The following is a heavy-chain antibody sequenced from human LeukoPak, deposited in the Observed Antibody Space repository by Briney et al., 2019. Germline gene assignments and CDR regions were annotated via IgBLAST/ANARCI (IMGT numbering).Heavy chain of an antibody. CDR1: GVSVSSPTYY. CDR2: IYSTGSR. CDR3: ARGLEYSYYLHV. D-gene: IGHD3/OR15-3a*01. V-gene: IGHV4-31*03. Sequence: SETLSLTCSVSGVSVSSPTYYWGWIRQHPGKGLEWIGHIYSTGSRYYNPSLERRGSVSFDTFKKQFSLKTSSMAAPDTAVYYCARGLEYSYYLHVWGKGTTVTVSS. J-gene: IGHJ6*03.